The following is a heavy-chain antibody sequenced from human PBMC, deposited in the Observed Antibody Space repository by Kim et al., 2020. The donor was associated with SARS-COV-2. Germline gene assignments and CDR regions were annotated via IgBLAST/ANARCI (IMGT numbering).Heavy chain of an antibody. J-gene: IGHJ4*02. CDR3: ARVRAYCGGDCYYDY. Sequence: GGSLRLSCAASGFTFSSYAMHWVRQAPGKGLEWVAVISYDGSNKYYADSVKGRFTISRDNSKNTLYLQMNSLRAEDTAVYYCARVRAYCGGDCYYDYWGQGTLVTVSS. D-gene: IGHD2-21*02. V-gene: IGHV3-30*04. CDR1: GFTFSSYA. CDR2: ISYDGSNK.